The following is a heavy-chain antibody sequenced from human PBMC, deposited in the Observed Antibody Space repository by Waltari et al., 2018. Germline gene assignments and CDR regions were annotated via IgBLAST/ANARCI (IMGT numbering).Heavy chain of an antibody. CDR2: IYTSGST. CDR3: ARDVLRKDYYGSGSYYFDY. CDR1: GGSISSGSYY. D-gene: IGHD3-10*01. J-gene: IGHJ4*02. V-gene: IGHV4-61*09. Sequence: QVQLQESGPGLVKPSQTLSLTCTVSGGSISSGSYYWSWIRPPAGKGLEWIGYIYTSGSTNYNPSLKSRVTISVDTSKNQFSLKLSSVTAADTAVYYCARDVLRKDYYGSGSYYFDYWGQGTLVTVSS.